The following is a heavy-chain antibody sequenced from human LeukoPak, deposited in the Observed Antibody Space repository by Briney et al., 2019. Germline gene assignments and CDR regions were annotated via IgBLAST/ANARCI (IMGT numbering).Heavy chain of an antibody. Sequence: PSETLSLTCAVYGGSFSGYYWSWIRQPPGKGLEWIGEINHSGSTNYNPSLKSRVTISVDTSKNQFSLKLSSVTAADTAVYYCARVVGNRYYYYYYYMDVWGKGTTVTVSS. CDR3: ARVVGNRYYYYYYYMDV. CDR1: GGSFSGYY. D-gene: IGHD1-1*01. CDR2: INHSGST. J-gene: IGHJ6*03. V-gene: IGHV4-34*01.